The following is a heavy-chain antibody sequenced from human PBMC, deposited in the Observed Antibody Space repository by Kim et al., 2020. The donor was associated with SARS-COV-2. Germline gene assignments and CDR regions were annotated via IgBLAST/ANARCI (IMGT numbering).Heavy chain of an antibody. CDR3: ARDPVADGYSFFDY. Sequence: AHSVQGRFTFSRTYYENTLSLEMNNLRAEDTAIYYCARDPVADGYSFFDYWGQGTLVTVSS. D-gene: IGHD5-18*01. V-gene: IGHV3-11*01. J-gene: IGHJ4*02.